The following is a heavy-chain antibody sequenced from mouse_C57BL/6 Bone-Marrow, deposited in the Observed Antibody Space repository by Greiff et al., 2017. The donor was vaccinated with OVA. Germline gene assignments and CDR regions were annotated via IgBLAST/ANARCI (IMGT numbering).Heavy chain of an antibody. CDR1: GYTFTSYW. D-gene: IGHD2-5*01. CDR3: AEGDYSNRGDY. Sequence: VQLQQSGAELVKPGASVKMSCKASGYTFTSYWITWVKQRPGQGLEWIGDIYPGSGSTNYNEKFKSKATLTVDTSSSTAYMQLSSLTSEDSAVYYCAEGDYSNRGDYWGQGTTLTVSS. V-gene: IGHV1-55*01. J-gene: IGHJ2*01. CDR2: IYPGSGST.